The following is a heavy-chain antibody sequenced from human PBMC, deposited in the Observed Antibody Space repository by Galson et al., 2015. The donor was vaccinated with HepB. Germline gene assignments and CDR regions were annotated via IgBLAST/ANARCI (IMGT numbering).Heavy chain of an antibody. J-gene: IGHJ4*02. CDR1: VYTFTSYY. CDR3: ARQAGFDEYYFDY. D-gene: IGHD3-9*01. CDR2: INPSGGST. V-gene: IGHV1-46*04. Sequence: SVKVSCKASVYTFTSYYMHWVRQAPGQGLEWMGIINPSGGSTSYAQKLQGRVTMTRDTSTSTVYMELSSLRSEDTAVYYCARQAGFDEYYFDYWGQGTLVTVSS.